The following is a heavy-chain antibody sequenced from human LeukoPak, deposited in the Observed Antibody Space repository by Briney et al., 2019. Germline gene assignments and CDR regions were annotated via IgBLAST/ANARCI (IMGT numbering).Heavy chain of an antibody. V-gene: IGHV1-18*04. J-gene: IGHJ4*02. CDR3: ARDGEEQWPINHDY. CDR2: ISAYNGNT. CDR1: GYTFTSYY. Sequence: ASVKVSCKASGYTFTSYYMHWVRQAPGQGLEWMGWISAYNGNTNYAQKLQGRVTMTTDTSTSTAYMELRSLRSDDTAVYYCARDGEEQWPINHDYWGQGTLVTVSS. D-gene: IGHD6-19*01.